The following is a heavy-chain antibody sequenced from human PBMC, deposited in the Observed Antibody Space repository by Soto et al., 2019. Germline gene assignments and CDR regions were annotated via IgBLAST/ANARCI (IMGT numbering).Heavy chain of an antibody. CDR1: GGSFSGYY. D-gene: IGHD3-10*01. Sequence: QVQLQQWGAGLLKPSETLSLTCAVYGGSFSGYYWSWIRQPPGKGLEWIGEINHSGSTNYNPSLKSRVTISVDTSKNQFSLKLSSVTAADTAVYYCARRPSIPMVRGVMPNWFDPWGQGTLVTVSS. V-gene: IGHV4-34*01. CDR3: ARRPSIPMVRGVMPNWFDP. J-gene: IGHJ5*02. CDR2: INHSGST.